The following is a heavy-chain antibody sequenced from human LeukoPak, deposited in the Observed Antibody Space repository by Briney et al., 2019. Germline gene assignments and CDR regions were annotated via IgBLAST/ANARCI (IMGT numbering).Heavy chain of an antibody. J-gene: IGHJ6*03. CDR1: GFTFSSYA. D-gene: IGHD3-22*01. V-gene: IGHV3-23*01. CDR3: AHEPGVYYYDSSGYPYYYYMDV. Sequence: GSLILSCAASGFTFSSYAMSWVRQAPGKGLGWVSATSGRGGNTYYADSVKGRFTISRDNSKNTLYLQMNSLRAEDTAVYYCAHEPGVYYYDSSGYPYYYYMDVWGKGTTVTVSS. CDR2: TSGRGGNT.